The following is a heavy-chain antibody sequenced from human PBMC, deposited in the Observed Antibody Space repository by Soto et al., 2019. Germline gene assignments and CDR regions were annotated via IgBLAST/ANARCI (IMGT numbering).Heavy chain of an antibody. CDR2: IFHGGNT. Sequence: LSLTCAVSGFFISSGNYWGWIRKPPGKGLEWIGSIFHGGNTYYNPSLKSRVTISVDMSKNQFSLKLNSVTAADTAVYYCARARWYDAFDVWGQGTVVTVS. CDR3: ARARWYDAFDV. V-gene: IGHV4-38-2*01. CDR1: GFFISSGNY. J-gene: IGHJ3*01. D-gene: IGHD2-15*01.